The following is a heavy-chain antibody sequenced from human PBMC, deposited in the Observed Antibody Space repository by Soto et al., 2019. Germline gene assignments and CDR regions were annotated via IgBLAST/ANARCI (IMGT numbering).Heavy chain of an antibody. CDR3: ARDQTIVLMVYATWYFDL. J-gene: IGHJ2*01. Sequence: EVQLVESGGGLVQPGGSLRLSCAASGFTFSSYSMNWVRQAPGKGLEWVSYISSSSSTIYYADSVKGRFTISRDNAKNSLYLQMNSLRAEDTDVYYCARDQTIVLMVYATWYFDLWGRGTLVTVSS. CDR1: GFTFSSYS. CDR2: ISSSSSTI. D-gene: IGHD2-8*01. V-gene: IGHV3-48*01.